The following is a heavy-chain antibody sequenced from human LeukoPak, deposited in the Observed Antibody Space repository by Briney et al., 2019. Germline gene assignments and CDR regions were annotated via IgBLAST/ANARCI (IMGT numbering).Heavy chain of an antibody. CDR2: ISSSSSYI. Sequence: WVRESSRKRLEWVSSISSSSSYIYYADSVKGRFTISRDNAKNSLYLQMNSLRAEDTAVYYCARVQIAVALGSAFDIWGQGTMVTVSS. V-gene: IGHV3-21*01. CDR3: ARVQIAVALGSAFDI. J-gene: IGHJ3*02. D-gene: IGHD6-19*01.